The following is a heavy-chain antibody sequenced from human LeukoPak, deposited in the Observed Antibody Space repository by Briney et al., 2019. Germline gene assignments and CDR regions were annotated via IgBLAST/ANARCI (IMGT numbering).Heavy chain of an antibody. Sequence: SVKVSCKASGCTFSSYAMSWVRQAPGQGLEWMGGIIPIFGTSNYAQKFQGRVTITADEPTSTAYLEPSSLRSEDTAVYYCARDLETGSGSYYIHQCYWGQGTLVTVSS. J-gene: IGHJ4*02. V-gene: IGHV1-69*01. D-gene: IGHD3-10*01. CDR2: IIPIFGTS. CDR3: ARDLETGSGSYYIHQCY. CDR1: GCTFSSYA.